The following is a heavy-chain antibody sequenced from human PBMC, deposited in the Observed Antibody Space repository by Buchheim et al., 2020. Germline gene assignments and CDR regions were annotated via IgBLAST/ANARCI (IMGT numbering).Heavy chain of an antibody. CDR1: GGSFSGYY. CDR2: INHSGST. V-gene: IGHV4-34*01. J-gene: IGHJ5*02. Sequence: QVQLRQWGAGLLKPSETLSLTCAVYGGSFSGYYWSWIRQPPGKGLEWIGEINHSGSTNYNPSLKSRVTISVDTSKNQFSLKLSSVTAADTAVYYCARNGLCSGGSCYSNWFDPWGQGTL. CDR3: ARNGLCSGGSCYSNWFDP. D-gene: IGHD2-15*01.